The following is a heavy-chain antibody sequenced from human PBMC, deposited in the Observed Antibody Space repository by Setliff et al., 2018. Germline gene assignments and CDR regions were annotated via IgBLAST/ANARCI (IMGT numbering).Heavy chain of an antibody. D-gene: IGHD2-15*01. CDR3: ASRSGVVEDPPRQVILDDGFDI. CDR2: IYDSGSI. V-gene: IGHV4-59*08. CDR1: GGSISSYY. J-gene: IGHJ3*02. Sequence: SETLSLTCTVSGGSISSYYWTWIRQSPGKGLEWIGNIYDSGSINYNPSLKSRVTTSVDTSKNQFSLKLSSVTAADTAVYYCASRSGVVEDPPRQVILDDGFDIWGQGTMVTVSS.